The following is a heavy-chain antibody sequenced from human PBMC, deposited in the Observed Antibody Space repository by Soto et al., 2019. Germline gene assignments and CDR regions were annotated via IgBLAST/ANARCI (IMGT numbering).Heavy chain of an antibody. J-gene: IGHJ6*02. V-gene: IGHV1-69*12. CDR3: AGDRRYSGGYTGRFYDGMHV. Sequence: QVQLVQSGAEVKKPGSSVKVSCKASGGTFSSYAISWVRQAPGQGLEWMGGIIPIFGTANYAQKFQGRVTITADECKGTACMELRRLRSGGAAVYYCAGDRRYSGGYTGRFYDGMHVWGQGTTVTVSS. D-gene: IGHD1-26*01. CDR2: IIPIFGTA. CDR1: GGTFSSYA.